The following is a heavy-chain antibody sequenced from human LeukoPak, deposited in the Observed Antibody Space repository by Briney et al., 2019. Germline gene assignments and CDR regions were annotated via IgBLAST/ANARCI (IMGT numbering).Heavy chain of an antibody. CDR1: GYTFTTYA. V-gene: IGHV1-18*01. J-gene: IGHJ4*02. Sequence: ASVKVSCKTSGYTFTTYAISWVRQAPGQGLEWMGWISVDSGNTNYAQKLQGRVTVTTDTSTSTAYMELRSLRADDTAVYYCARGRGEYWGQGTLVTVSS. CDR2: ISVDSGNT. CDR3: ARGRGEY. D-gene: IGHD3-16*01.